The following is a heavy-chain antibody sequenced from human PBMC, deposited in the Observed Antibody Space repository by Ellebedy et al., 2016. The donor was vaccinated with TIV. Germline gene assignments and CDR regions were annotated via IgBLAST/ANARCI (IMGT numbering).Heavy chain of an antibody. Sequence: GESLKISXAASGFTFSSYAMSWVRQAPGKGLEWVSAISGSGGSTYYADSVKGRFTISRDNSKNTLYLQMNSLRAEDTAVYYCAKGSPATGRAFDIWGQGTMVTVSS. CDR2: ISGSGGST. CDR1: GFTFSSYA. D-gene: IGHD1-14*01. CDR3: AKGSPATGRAFDI. J-gene: IGHJ3*02. V-gene: IGHV3-23*01.